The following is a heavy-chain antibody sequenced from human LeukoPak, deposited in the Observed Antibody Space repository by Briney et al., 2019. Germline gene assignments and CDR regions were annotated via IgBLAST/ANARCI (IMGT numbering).Heavy chain of an antibody. Sequence: SVTLSLTCTVSGGSISSYYWSWIRQPPGKGLEWIGYIYYSGSTNYNPSLKSRVTISVDTSKNQFSLKLSSVTAADTAVYYCARRVVRGVHYYYYYYMDVWGKGTTVTISS. CDR1: GGSISSYY. CDR2: IYYSGST. J-gene: IGHJ6*03. D-gene: IGHD3-10*01. V-gene: IGHV4-59*12. CDR3: ARRVVRGVHYYYYYYMDV.